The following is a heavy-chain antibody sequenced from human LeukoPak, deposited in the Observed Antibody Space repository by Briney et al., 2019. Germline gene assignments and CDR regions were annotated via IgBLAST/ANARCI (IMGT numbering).Heavy chain of an antibody. V-gene: IGHV3-30*04. CDR2: ISYDGSNK. CDR1: GFTFSSYA. J-gene: IGHJ4*02. Sequence: GGSLRLSCAASGFTFSSYAMHWVRQAPGKGLEWVAVISYDGSNKYYADSVKGRFTISRDNSKNTLYLQMNSLRAEDTAVYYCAKQLGYCSDGSCYFPYWGQGTLVTVPS. D-gene: IGHD2-15*01. CDR3: AKQLGYCSDGSCYFPY.